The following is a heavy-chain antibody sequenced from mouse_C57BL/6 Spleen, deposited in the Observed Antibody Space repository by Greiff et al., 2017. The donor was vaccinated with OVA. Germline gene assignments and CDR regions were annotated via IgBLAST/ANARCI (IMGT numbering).Heavy chain of an antibody. CDR2: IDPEDGET. Sequence: DVKLQESGAELVKPGASVKLSCTASGFNIKDYYMHWVKQRTEQGLEWIGRIDPEDGETKYAPKFQGKATITADTSSNTAYLQLSSLTSEDTAVYYCARGHYYGSSYGDYFDYWGQGTTLTVSS. D-gene: IGHD1-1*01. V-gene: IGHV14-2*01. J-gene: IGHJ2*01. CDR1: GFNIKDYY. CDR3: ARGHYYGSSYGDYFDY.